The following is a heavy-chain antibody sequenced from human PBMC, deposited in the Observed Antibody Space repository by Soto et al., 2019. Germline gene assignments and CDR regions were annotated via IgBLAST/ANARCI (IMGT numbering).Heavy chain of an antibody. CDR3: ARFFWSGYYLDY. CDR1: GFSLSTSGMC. J-gene: IGHJ4*02. V-gene: IGHV2-70*11. CDR2: IDWDDDK. Sequence: ESGPTLVNPTQTLTLTCTFSGFSLSTSGMCVSWIRQPPGQALEWLARIDWDDDKYYSTSLKTRLTISKDTSKNQVVLTMTNMDPVDTATYYCARFFWSGYYLDYWGQGTLVTVSS. D-gene: IGHD3-3*01.